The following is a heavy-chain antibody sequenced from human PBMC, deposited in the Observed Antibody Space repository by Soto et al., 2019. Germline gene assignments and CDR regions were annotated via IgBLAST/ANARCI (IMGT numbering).Heavy chain of an antibody. Sequence: GGSLRLSYGGSGFACSCCFMSWVRQAPGKGLEWVSGISGSGGSAYADSVKGRFTISRDNSRNTLYLQMNSLRAEDTAVYYCAKCIVSTTRYFEYWGPGSLVTVSS. CDR2: ISGSGGSA. CDR1: GFACSCCF. V-gene: IGHV3-23*01. D-gene: IGHD5-12*01. CDR3: AKCIVSTTRYFEY. J-gene: IGHJ4*02.